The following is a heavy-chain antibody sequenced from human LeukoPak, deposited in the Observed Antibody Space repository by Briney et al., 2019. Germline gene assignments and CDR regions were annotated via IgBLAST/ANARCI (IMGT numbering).Heavy chain of an antibody. D-gene: IGHD5-18*01. CDR3: ARDSHRAMVTGFDY. J-gene: IGHJ4*02. CDR1: GFTFSSYW. Sequence: GGSLRLSCAASGFTFSSYWMSWVRQAPGKGLEWVANIKQDGSEKYYVDSVKGRFTISRDNAKNSPYLQMNSLRAEDTAVYYCARDSHRAMVTGFDYWGQGTLVTVSS. CDR2: IKQDGSEK. V-gene: IGHV3-7*01.